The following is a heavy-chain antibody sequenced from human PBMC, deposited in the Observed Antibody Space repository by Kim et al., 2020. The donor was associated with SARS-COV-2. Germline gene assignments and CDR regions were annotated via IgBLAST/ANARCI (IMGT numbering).Heavy chain of an antibody. J-gene: IGHJ6*02. V-gene: IGHV3-30*04. Sequence: GGSLRLSCAASGFTFSSYAMHWVRQAPGKGLEWVAVISYDGSNKYYADSVKGRFTISRDNSKNTLYLQMNSLRAEDTAVYYCARVPEKAIFLPWDTDYGMDVWGQGTTVTVSS. D-gene: IGHD3-3*01. CDR1: GFTFSSYA. CDR2: ISYDGSNK. CDR3: ARVPEKAIFLPWDTDYGMDV.